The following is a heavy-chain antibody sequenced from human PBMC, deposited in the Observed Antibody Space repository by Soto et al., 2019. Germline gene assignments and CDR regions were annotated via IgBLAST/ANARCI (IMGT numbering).Heavy chain of an antibody. J-gene: IGHJ6*02. CDR1: GGTFSSYA. CDR3: AAGRYYDFWSGSYGMDV. Sequence: ASVKVSCKASGGTFSSYAISWVRQAPGQGLEWMGGIIPIFGTANYAQKFQGRVTITADESTSTAYMELSSLRSEDTAVYYCAAGRYYDFWSGSYGMDVWGQGTTVTVSS. CDR2: IIPIFGTA. D-gene: IGHD3-3*01. V-gene: IGHV1-69*13.